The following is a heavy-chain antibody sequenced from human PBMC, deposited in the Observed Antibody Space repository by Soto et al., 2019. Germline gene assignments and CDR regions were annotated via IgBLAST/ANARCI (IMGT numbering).Heavy chain of an antibody. D-gene: IGHD3-16*01. Sequence: GASVKVSCKASGYTFTSYGISWVRQAPGQGLEWMGWISAYNGNTNYAQKLQGRVTMTTDTSTSTAYMELRSLRSDDTAVYYCARSRHDYIWGSYEFVDYWGQGTLVTVSS. CDR1: GYTFTSYG. CDR3: ARSRHDYIWGSYEFVDY. J-gene: IGHJ4*02. V-gene: IGHV1-18*01. CDR2: ISAYNGNT.